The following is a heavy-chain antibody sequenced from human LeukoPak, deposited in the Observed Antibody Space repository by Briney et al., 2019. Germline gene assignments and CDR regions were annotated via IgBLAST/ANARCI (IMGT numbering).Heavy chain of an antibody. J-gene: IGHJ5*02. V-gene: IGHV4-39*07. CDR3: ARVMAARREDLNWFDP. Sequence: SETLSLTCTVSGGSISSSSYYWGWIRQPPGKGLEWIGSIYYSGSTYYNPSLKSRVIISVDTSKNQFSLKLSSVTAADTAVYYCARVMAARREDLNWFDPWGQGTLVTVSS. CDR1: GGSISSSSYY. D-gene: IGHD6-6*01. CDR2: IYYSGST.